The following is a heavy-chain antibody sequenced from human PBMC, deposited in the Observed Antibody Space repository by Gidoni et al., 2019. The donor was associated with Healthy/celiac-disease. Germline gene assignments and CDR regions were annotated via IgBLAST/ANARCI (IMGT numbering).Heavy chain of an antibody. D-gene: IGHD2-15*01. Sequence: QVQLVQSGAEGKKPGSSVKVSCKASGGTFSSYAISWVRQAPGQGLEWMGGIIPIFGTANYAQKFQGRVTITADKSTSTAYMELSSLRSEDTAVYYCARDRKHCSGGSCYPGWFDPWGQGTLVTVSS. J-gene: IGHJ5*02. CDR3: ARDRKHCSGGSCYPGWFDP. V-gene: IGHV1-69*06. CDR1: GGTFSSYA. CDR2: IIPIFGTA.